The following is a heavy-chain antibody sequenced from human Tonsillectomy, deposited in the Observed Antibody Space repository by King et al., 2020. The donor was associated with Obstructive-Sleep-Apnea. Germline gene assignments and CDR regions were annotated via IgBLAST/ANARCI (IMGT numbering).Heavy chain of an antibody. CDR1: GYTFTGYY. Sequence: QLVQSGAEVKKPGASVKVSCKASGYTFTGYYMHWVRQAPGQGLEWMGWINPNSGGTDYAQKFQGRVTMTRDKSISTAYMELSRLRSDDTAVYYCARSLGPFWSGNFDPFDYWGQGTLVTVSS. CDR3: ARSLGPFWSGNFDPFDY. D-gene: IGHD3-3*01. J-gene: IGHJ4*02. CDR2: INPNSGGT. V-gene: IGHV1-2*02.